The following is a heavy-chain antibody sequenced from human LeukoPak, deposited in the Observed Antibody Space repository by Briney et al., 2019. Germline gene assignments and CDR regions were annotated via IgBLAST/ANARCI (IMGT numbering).Heavy chain of an antibody. Sequence: SQTLSLTCTVSGGSISSGTYYWSWIRQPAGKGLEWIGRIHTSGSTNYNPSLKSRVTISLDTPKNQFSLKLSSVTAADTAVYYCARATQWLVGNFDYWGQGTLVTVSS. CDR3: ARATQWLVGNFDY. V-gene: IGHV4-61*02. J-gene: IGHJ4*02. D-gene: IGHD6-19*01. CDR2: IHTSGST. CDR1: GGSISSGTYY.